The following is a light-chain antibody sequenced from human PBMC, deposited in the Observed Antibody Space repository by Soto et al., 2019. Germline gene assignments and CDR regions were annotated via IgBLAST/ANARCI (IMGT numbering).Light chain of an antibody. CDR1: SSDVGGYNY. CDR2: DVS. CDR3: CSNAGSYEV. J-gene: IGLJ2*01. Sequence: QSVLTQPHSVSGSPGQSVTISCTGTSSDVGGYNYVSWYQQHPGKAPKGMIYDVSERPSGVPDRFSGSKSGNTASLTISGLQAEDEADYYCCSNAGSYEVFGGGTQLTVL. V-gene: IGLV2-11*01.